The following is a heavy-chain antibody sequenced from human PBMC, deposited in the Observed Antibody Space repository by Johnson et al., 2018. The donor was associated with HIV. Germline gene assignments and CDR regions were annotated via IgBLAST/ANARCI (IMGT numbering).Heavy chain of an antibody. J-gene: IGHJ3*01. D-gene: IGHD4-17*01. V-gene: IGHV3-11*04. CDR2: ISSSGSSI. Sequence: VQLMESGGGVVQPGRSLRLSCVTSGFGFSTYYMSWIRQAPGKGLECLSYISSSGSSIYYTDSVKGRFTISRDNTKKSLYLQMNSLTADDTAIYYCARDATPWGGDYVGYAFDLWGQGTNVIVSS. CDR3: ARDATPWGGDYVGYAFDL. CDR1: GFGFSTYY.